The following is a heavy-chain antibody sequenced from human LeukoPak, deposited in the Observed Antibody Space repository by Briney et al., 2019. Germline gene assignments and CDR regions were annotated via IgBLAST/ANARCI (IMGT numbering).Heavy chain of an antibody. V-gene: IGHV4-4*09. Sequence: PSETLSLTCTVSGGSISSYYWSWIRQPPGKGLEWIGYIYTSGSTNYNPSLKSRVTISVDTSKNQFSLKLSSVTAADTAVYYCARPFTCYFGFDLLGQGTLVTVSS. CDR3: ARPFTCYFGFDL. CDR1: GGSISSYY. CDR2: IYTSGST. D-gene: IGHD3-9*01. J-gene: IGHJ4*02.